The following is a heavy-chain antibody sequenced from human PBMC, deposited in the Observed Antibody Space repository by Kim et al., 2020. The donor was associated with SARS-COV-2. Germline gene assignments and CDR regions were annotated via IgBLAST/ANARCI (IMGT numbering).Heavy chain of an antibody. CDR2: VHYSGST. D-gene: IGHD6-13*01. V-gene: IGHV4-59*11. Sequence: SETLSLTCTIFGGSMNKHYWGWIRQPPGKGLEWIGYVHYSGSTNYNTSLKSRVTMSVDTSKNQFSLKLNSVTAADTAVYYCAGDGSVSWYYYWGQGILVTVTS. CDR1: GGSMNKHY. CDR3: AGDGSVSWYYY. J-gene: IGHJ4*02.